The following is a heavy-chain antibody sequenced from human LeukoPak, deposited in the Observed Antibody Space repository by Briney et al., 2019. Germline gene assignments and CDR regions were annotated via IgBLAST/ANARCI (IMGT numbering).Heavy chain of an antibody. J-gene: IGHJ4*02. D-gene: IGHD5-12*01. V-gene: IGHV3-53*01. CDR3: ARVVATIIPHYFDY. Sequence: PGGSLRLSCAASGFTVSSNYMSWVRQAPGKGLEWVSVIYSGGSTHYADSVKGRFTISRDNSKNTLYLQMNSLRAEDTAVYYCARVVATIIPHYFDYWGQGTLVTVSS. CDR2: IYSGGST. CDR1: GFTVSSNY.